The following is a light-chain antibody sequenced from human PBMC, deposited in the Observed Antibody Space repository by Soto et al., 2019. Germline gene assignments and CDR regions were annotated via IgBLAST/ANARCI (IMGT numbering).Light chain of an antibody. J-gene: IGKJ2*01. CDR2: GAS. V-gene: IGKV3-20*01. CDR1: QSVSSSY. CDR3: QQYVSSPLYT. Sequence: EIVVTQSPGTLSLSPGERATLSCRASQSVSSSYLAWYQQKPGQAPTLLIYGASTRATGIPDRFSGSGSGTDFTLTISRLEPEDFAVYYCQQYVSSPLYTFGQGTK.